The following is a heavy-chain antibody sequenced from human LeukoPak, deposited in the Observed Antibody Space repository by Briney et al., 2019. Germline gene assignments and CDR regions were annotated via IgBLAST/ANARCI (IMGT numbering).Heavy chain of an antibody. Sequence: SETLSLTCTVPGGSMSSYYWSWIRQPPGRGLELIGYMYDSGSTNYNPSLKSRVTITIDTSKNQFSLKLNSVTAADTAVYYFARQFGGGFDRWFDPWGEGSLVIVSS. CDR2: MYDSGST. CDR3: ARQFGGGFDRWFDP. J-gene: IGHJ5*02. D-gene: IGHD5-12*01. CDR1: GGSMSSYY. V-gene: IGHV4-59*08.